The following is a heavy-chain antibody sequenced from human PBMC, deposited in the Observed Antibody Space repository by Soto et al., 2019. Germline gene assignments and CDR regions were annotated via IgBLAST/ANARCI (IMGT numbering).Heavy chain of an antibody. D-gene: IGHD3-10*01. J-gene: IGHJ5*02. CDR1: GFTFSSYG. CDR2: IWYDGSNK. Sequence: PGGSLRLSCAASGFTFSSYGMHWVRQAPGKGLEWVAVIWYDGSNKYYADSVKGRFTISRDNSKNTLYLQMNSLRAEDTAVYYCASGAARFGELRDGWFDPWGQGTLVTVSS. CDR3: ASGAARFGELRDGWFDP. V-gene: IGHV3-33*01.